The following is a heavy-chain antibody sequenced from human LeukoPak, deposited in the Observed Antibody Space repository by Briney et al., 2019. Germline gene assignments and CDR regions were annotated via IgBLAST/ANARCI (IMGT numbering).Heavy chain of an antibody. CDR2: LYIGGNT. CDR1: GLIVSNNY. V-gene: IGHV3-53*01. CDR3: TTTAGYNYGQY. Sequence: SGGSLRLSYAASGLIVSNNYMNWVRQAPGKGQEWVSALYIGGNTYYADSVRGRFTISRDNSKNTLYLQMNSLRAEGTAIYYCTTTAGYNYGQYWGQGTLVTVSS. D-gene: IGHD5-18*01. J-gene: IGHJ4*02.